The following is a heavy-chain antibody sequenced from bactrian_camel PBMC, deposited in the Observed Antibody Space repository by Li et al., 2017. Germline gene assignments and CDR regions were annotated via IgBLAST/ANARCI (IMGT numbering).Heavy chain of an antibody. CDR3: AAAGQGWVPSNY. CDR2: VYVNGRGT. CDR1: RFRFSDYD. V-gene: IGHV3S5*01. J-gene: IGHJ4*01. D-gene: IGHD5*01. Sequence: VQLVESGGGLVQPGGSLRLSCAASRFRFSDYDMSWVRQAPGKGLEWVSAVYVNGRGTGYADSVKGRFTISRDNAKNTLYLQLNSLKTEDTAVYYCAAAGQGWVPSNYWGQGTQVTVS.